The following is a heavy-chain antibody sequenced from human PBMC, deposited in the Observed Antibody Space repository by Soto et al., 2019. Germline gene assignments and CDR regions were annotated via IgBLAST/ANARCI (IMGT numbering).Heavy chain of an antibody. Sequence: QVQLQESGPGLVKPSETLSLTCTVSGGSISSYYWSWIRQPPGKGLEWIGYIYYSGSTNYNPSLKSRVPISVDTSKNQFSLKLSSVTAADTAVYYCARVPMTTVVTGPHAFDIWGQGTMVTVSS. CDR2: IYYSGST. CDR3: ARVPMTTVVTGPHAFDI. CDR1: GGSISSYY. V-gene: IGHV4-59*01. J-gene: IGHJ3*02. D-gene: IGHD4-17*01.